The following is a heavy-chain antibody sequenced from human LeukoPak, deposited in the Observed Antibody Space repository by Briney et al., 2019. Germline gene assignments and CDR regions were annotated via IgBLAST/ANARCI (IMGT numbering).Heavy chain of an antibody. J-gene: IGHJ4*02. Sequence: GGSLRLSCAASGFTFSSYGMSWVRQAPGKGLEWVSAISGSGGSTYYADSVKGRFTISRDNSKNTLYLQMNSLRAEGTAVYYCAKDPMTSVTTTAYWGQGTLVTVSS. V-gene: IGHV3-23*01. CDR1: GFTFSSYG. CDR2: ISGSGGST. CDR3: AKDPMTSVTTTAY. D-gene: IGHD4-17*01.